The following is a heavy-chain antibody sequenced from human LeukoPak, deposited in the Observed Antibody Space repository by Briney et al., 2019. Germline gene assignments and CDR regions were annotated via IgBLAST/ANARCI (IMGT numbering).Heavy chain of an antibody. CDR2: IWYDGSNK. D-gene: IGHD5-12*01. CDR1: GFTFSSYG. Sequence: GSSLRLSCAASGFTFSSYGMHWVRQAPGKGLECVEVIWYDGSNKYYADSVKGRFTISRDNSKNTLYLQMNSLRAEDTAVYYCAKDQVGNRRYSGYDYFDYWGQGALVTVSS. CDR3: AKDQVGNRRYSGYDYFDY. J-gene: IGHJ4*02. V-gene: IGHV3-33*06.